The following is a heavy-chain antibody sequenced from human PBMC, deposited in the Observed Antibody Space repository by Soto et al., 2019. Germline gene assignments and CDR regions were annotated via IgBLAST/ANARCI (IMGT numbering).Heavy chain of an antibody. CDR3: ARSLAGYSSRGMDV. Sequence: SETLSLTCTVSGGSVSGGSHYWSWIRQPPGKGLEWIGYIYVSGNTNYNPSLKSRVTISVDTSKNQFSLKLSSVTAADTAVYYCARSLAGYSSRGMDVWGQGTTVTVSS. CDR1: GGSVSGGSHY. D-gene: IGHD6-13*01. J-gene: IGHJ6*02. V-gene: IGHV4-61*01. CDR2: IYVSGNT.